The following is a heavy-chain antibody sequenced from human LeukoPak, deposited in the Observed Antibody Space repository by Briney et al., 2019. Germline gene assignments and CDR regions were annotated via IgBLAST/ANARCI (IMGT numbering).Heavy chain of an antibody. D-gene: IGHD3-3*01. J-gene: IGHJ4*02. Sequence: ASVKVSCKASGYTFTGYYMHWVRQAPGQGLEWMGWINPNSGGTNYAQKFQGRVTMTRDTSTSTAYMELRSLRSDDTAVYYCARIISSEYYDFWSGYYQGGYFDYWGQGTLVTVSS. CDR3: ARIISSEYYDFWSGYYQGGYFDY. V-gene: IGHV1-2*02. CDR2: INPNSGGT. CDR1: GYTFTGYY.